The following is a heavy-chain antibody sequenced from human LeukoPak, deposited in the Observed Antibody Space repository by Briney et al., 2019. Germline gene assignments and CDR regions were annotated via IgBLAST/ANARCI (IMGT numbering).Heavy chain of an antibody. CDR2: INPSGGST. V-gene: IGHV1-46*03. CDR1: GYTFTSYY. CDR3: ARDRTPCTNGVCYIYDY. Sequence: GASVKVSCKASGYTFTSYYMHWVRQAPGQGLEWMGIINPSGGSTSYAQKFQGRVTMTRDASTSTVYMELSSLRSEDTAVYYCARDRTPCTNGVCYIYDYWGQRTLVTVSS. J-gene: IGHJ4*02. D-gene: IGHD2-8*01.